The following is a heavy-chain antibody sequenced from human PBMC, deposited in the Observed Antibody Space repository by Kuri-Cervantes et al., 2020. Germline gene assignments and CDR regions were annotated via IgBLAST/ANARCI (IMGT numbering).Heavy chain of an antibody. CDR3: ARRVVGAKGFDY. CDR2: ISSNGGST. D-gene: IGHD1-26*01. J-gene: IGHJ4*02. CDR1: GFTFSHYA. V-gene: IGHV3-64*02. Sequence: GESLKISCAASGFTFSHYAMHWVRQAPGKGLEYVSAISSNGGSTYYADSVKGRFTISRDNSKNTLYLQMGGLRAEDMAVYYCARRVVGAKGFDYWGQGTLVTVSS.